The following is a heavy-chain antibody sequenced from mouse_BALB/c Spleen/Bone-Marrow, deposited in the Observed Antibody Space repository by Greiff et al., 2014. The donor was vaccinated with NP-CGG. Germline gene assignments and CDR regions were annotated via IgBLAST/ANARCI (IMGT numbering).Heavy chain of an antibody. V-gene: IGHV1S41*01. Sequence: DLVKPGASVKLSCKASGYTFTSYRINWIKQRPGQGLEWIGRIAPGSGSTYYNEMFKGKATLTVDTSSSTAYIQLXXLSSEDSAVYFCARRYFDVWGAGTTVTVSS. J-gene: IGHJ1*01. CDR2: IAPGSGST. CDR1: GYTFTSYR. CDR3: ARRYFDV.